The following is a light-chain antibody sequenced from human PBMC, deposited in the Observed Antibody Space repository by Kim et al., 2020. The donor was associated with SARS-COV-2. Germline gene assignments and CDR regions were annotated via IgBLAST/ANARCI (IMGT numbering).Light chain of an antibody. V-gene: IGLV1-44*01. Sequence: ELTQPPSASGTPGQRVTISCSGSNTVYWYQHLPGTAPKLLIYSNNQRPSGVPDRFSGSKSATSASLAISGHQSEDEADYYCAAWDDSLDGRWVFGGGT. J-gene: IGLJ3*02. CDR3: AAWDDSLDGRWV. CDR1: NT. CDR2: SNN.